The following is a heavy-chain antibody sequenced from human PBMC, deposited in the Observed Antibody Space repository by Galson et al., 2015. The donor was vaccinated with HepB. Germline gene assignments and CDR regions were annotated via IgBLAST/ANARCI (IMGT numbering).Heavy chain of an antibody. V-gene: IGHV6-1*01. J-gene: IGHJ4*02. CDR1: GDSVSSNSAG. D-gene: IGHD1-7*01. CDR3: TRVGPTGTFDF. Sequence: CAISGDSVSSNSAGWNWIRQSPSRGFEWLGRAYYRSKGYIDYGESVKGRILIEPDKSRNQFSLQLFSVTPEDTAVFYCTRVGPTGTFDFWGQGTPVIVSS. CDR2: AYYRSKGYI.